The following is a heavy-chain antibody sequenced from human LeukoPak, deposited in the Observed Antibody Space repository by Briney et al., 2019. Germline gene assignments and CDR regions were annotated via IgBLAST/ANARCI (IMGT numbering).Heavy chain of an antibody. Sequence: PGGSLRLSCAASGFTFSSYAMSWVRQAPGKGLEWVSAISGSGSSTYYADSVKGRFTISRDNSKNTLYLQMNSLRAEDTAVYYCAKEGGVRGTVTTMYYYYYYGMDVWGQGTTVTVSS. J-gene: IGHJ6*02. CDR3: AKEGGVRGTVTTMYYYYYYGMDV. V-gene: IGHV3-23*01. CDR1: GFTFSSYA. D-gene: IGHD4-17*01. CDR2: ISGSGSST.